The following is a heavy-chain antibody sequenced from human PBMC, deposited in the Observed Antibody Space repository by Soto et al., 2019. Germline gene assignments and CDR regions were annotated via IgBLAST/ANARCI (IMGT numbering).Heavy chain of an antibody. Sequence: SVKVACKASGGTLSSYAISWVRQAPGQCLEWMGGIIPIFGTANYAQKFQGRVTITADESTSTAYMELSSLRSEDTAVYYCARPGDHYYDSSGYFDYWGQGTLVTVSS. D-gene: IGHD3-22*01. CDR3: ARPGDHYYDSSGYFDY. J-gene: IGHJ4*02. V-gene: IGHV1-69*13. CDR1: GGTLSSYA. CDR2: IIPIFGTA.